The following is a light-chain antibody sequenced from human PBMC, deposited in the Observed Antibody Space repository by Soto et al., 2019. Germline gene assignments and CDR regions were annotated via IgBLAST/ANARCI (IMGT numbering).Light chain of an antibody. CDR1: QSISSW. CDR2: DAS. J-gene: IGKJ1*01. V-gene: IGKV1-5*01. Sequence: DIQMNQSPSTLSASVGDRVTITCRASQSISSWLAWYQQKPGKAPKLLIYDASSLESGVPSRFSGSGSGTEFTLTISSLEPEDSAVYYCQQHLGRHTFGQGTKADIK. CDR3: QQHLGRHT.